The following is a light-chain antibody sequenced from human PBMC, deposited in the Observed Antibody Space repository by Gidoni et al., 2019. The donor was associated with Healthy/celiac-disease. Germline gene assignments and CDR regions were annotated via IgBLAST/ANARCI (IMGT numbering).Light chain of an antibody. Sequence: DIVMTQSPATLSVSPGERATLSCRASQSVNSNLAWYQQKPGQAPKLLIYGASTRATGIPARFSGSGSGTEFTLTISSLQSEDFAVYYCQQYNNWPKTFGQGTKVEIK. CDR2: GAS. J-gene: IGKJ1*01. V-gene: IGKV3-15*01. CDR1: QSVNSN. CDR3: QQYNNWPKT.